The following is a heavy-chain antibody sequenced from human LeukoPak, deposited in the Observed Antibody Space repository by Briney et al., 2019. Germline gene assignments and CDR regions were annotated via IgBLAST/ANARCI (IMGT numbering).Heavy chain of an antibody. V-gene: IGHV4-61*02. CDR3: AANGYYSIDV. CDR1: GDSISSGDYY. J-gene: IGHJ6*03. Sequence: PSQTLPLTCTVSGDSISSGDYYWSWIRQPAGKGLEWIGRISSSGSTNYNPSLKSRVTISVDTSKNQFSLKLSSVTAADTAVYYCAANGYYSIDVWGKGTTVTVSS. CDR2: ISSSGST. D-gene: IGHD2-8*01.